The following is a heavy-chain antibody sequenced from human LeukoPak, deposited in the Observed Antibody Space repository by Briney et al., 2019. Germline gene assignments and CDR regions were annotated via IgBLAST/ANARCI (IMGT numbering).Heavy chain of an antibody. D-gene: IGHD2-2*01. CDR2: ISYNGSKK. Sequence: PGGSLRLSCEASGYIFSDYDIHWVRQAPGKGLEWVAVISYNGSKKDDADSVKGRFTISRDNSNNTLHLQMNSLRVEDTAVYYCAKPAVKRGYCGSSSCYVSGIDVWGLGTMVTVSS. V-gene: IGHV3-30*18. CDR1: GYIFSDYD. CDR3: AKPAVKRGYCGSSSCYVSGIDV. J-gene: IGHJ3*01.